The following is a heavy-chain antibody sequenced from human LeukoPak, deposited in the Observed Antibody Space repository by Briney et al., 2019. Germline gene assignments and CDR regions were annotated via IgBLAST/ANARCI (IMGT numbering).Heavy chain of an antibody. J-gene: IGHJ4*02. CDR3: ARETPGTGAFDY. D-gene: IGHD3/OR15-3a*01. Sequence: ASVKVSCKTSGYTFTSYFIHWVRQAPGQGLEWMGIINPSGASTSYAQRFQGRVTMTRDMSTSTVYMELSSLRSEDKAVYYCARETPGTGAFDYWGQGTLVTVSS. V-gene: IGHV1-46*01. CDR2: INPSGAST. CDR1: GYTFTSYF.